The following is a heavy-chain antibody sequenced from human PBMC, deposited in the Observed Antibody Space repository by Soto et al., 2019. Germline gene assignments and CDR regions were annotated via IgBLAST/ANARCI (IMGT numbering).Heavy chain of an antibody. J-gene: IGHJ4*02. Sequence: GGSLRLSCAASGFTFSKSWMTWVRQAPGKGLEWVASIGQDGNEQHYVDSVRGRFTISRDNAQNSLYLQMDSPSADDTATYYCASYCFTPGCYHFFDYWGRGTLVTVSS. V-gene: IGHV3-7*01. CDR3: ASYCFTPGCYHFFDY. D-gene: IGHD2-2*01. CDR2: IGQDGNEQ. CDR1: GFTFSKSW.